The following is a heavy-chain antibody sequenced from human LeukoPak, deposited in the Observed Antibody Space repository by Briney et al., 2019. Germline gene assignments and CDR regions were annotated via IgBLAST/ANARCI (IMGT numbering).Heavy chain of an antibody. CDR3: ARGRYYYDSSVDPFDY. J-gene: IGHJ4*02. CDR1: GYTFTSYG. V-gene: IGHV1-18*01. Sequence: ASVKVSCKASGYTFTSYGISWVRQAPGQGLEWMGWISAYNGNTNYAQKLQGRVTMTTDTPTSTAYMELRSLRSDDTAVYYCARGRYYYDSSVDPFDYWGQGTLVTVSS. D-gene: IGHD3-22*01. CDR2: ISAYNGNT.